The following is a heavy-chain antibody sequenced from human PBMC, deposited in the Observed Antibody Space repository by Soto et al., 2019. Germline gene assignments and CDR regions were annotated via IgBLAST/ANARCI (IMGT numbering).Heavy chain of an antibody. CDR2: ISSTTNYI. V-gene: IGHV3-21*06. Sequence: PGGSLRLSCAASGSTFTGYSMNWVRQAPGRGLEWVSSISSTTNYIYYADSMKGRFTISRDNAKNSLYLEMTSLRDEDTAVYYCARESEDLPSNFDYWGQGTLVTVSS. CDR1: GSTFTGYS. CDR3: ARESEDLPSNFDY. J-gene: IGHJ4*02.